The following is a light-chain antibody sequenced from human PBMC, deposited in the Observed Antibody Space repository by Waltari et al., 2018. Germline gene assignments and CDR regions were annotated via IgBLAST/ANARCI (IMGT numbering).Light chain of an antibody. Sequence: QSALTQPASVSGSPGQSITISCTGTSSDVGRYNHVSWYQQYPGKVPKLLIYDVTKRPSGVSNRFSGFKSGNPASLTISGLQAEDEADYYCCSYAGSSRGVFGTGTKVTV. CDR2: DVT. V-gene: IGLV2-23*02. J-gene: IGLJ1*01. CDR3: CSYAGSSRGV. CDR1: SSDVGRYNH.